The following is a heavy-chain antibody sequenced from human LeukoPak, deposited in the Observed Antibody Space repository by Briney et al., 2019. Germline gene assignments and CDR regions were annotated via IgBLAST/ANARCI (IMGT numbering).Heavy chain of an antibody. CDR1: GGSISSGDYY. J-gene: IGHJ6*03. Sequence: PSETLSLTCTVSGGSISSGDYYWSWIRQPPGKGLEWIGYIYYSGSTYYNPSLKSRVTISVDTSKHQFSLKLSSVTAADTAVYYCARDHSPYDFWSGYYIGDVGMDVWGKGTTVTVSS. CDR3: ARDHSPYDFWSGYYIGDVGMDV. D-gene: IGHD3-3*01. CDR2: IYYSGST. V-gene: IGHV4-30-4*08.